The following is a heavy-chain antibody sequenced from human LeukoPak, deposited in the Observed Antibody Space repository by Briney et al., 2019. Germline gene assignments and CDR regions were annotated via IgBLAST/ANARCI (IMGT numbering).Heavy chain of an antibody. D-gene: IGHD5-18*01. CDR3: ARVGYSYRNDY. CDR2: ISYDGSNK. Sequence: PGRSLRLSCAASGFTFSSYAMHWVRQAPGKGLEWVAVISYDGSNKYYADSVKGRFTISRDNSKNTLYLQMNSLRAEDTAVYYCARVGYSYRNDYWGHGTLVTVSS. V-gene: IGHV3-30*04. J-gene: IGHJ4*01. CDR1: GFTFSSYA.